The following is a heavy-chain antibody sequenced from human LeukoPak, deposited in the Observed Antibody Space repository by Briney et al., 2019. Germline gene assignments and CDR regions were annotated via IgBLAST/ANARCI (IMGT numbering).Heavy chain of an antibody. V-gene: IGHV3-21*01. Sequence: GGSLRLSCAASGFTFSSYSMNWVRQAPGKGLEWVSSISSSSSYIYYADSVKGRFTNSRDNAKNSLYLQMNSLRAEDTAMYYCARTYQLLYDDAFDIWGQGTMVTVSS. CDR1: GFTFSSYS. CDR3: ARTYQLLYDDAFDI. D-gene: IGHD2-2*02. J-gene: IGHJ3*02. CDR2: ISSSSSYI.